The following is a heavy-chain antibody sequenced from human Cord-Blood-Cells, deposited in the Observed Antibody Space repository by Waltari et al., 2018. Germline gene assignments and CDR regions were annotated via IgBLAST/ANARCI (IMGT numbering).Heavy chain of an antibody. Sequence: EVQLVESGGGVVRPGGSLRLSCAASGFTFDDYGMSWVRQAPGKGLEWVSGINWNGGRTGYADSGKGRFTISRDNAKNSLYLQMNSLRAEDTALYYCARGLYYYGSGSYYNYFDYWGQGTLVTVSS. CDR2: INWNGGRT. D-gene: IGHD3-10*01. CDR3: ARGLYYYGSGSYYNYFDY. V-gene: IGHV3-20*04. J-gene: IGHJ4*02. CDR1: GFTFDDYG.